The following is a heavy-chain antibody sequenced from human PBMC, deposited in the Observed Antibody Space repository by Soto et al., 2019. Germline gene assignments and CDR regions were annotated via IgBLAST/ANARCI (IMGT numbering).Heavy chain of an antibody. CDR2: INPNSGGT. Sequence: ASVKVSCKAPGYTFTGYYIHWVRQAPGQGLEWMGWINPNSGGTNYAQKFQGWVTRTRDTSISTAYMELSRLSSDDTAVYYGARDRTVTTFRYGMDVWGQGTTVTVSS. CDR3: ARDRTVTTFRYGMDV. D-gene: IGHD4-4*01. CDR1: GYTFTGYY. V-gene: IGHV1-2*04. J-gene: IGHJ6*02.